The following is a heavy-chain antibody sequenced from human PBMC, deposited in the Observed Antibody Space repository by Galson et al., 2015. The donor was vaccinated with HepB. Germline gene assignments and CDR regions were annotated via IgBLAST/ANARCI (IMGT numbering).Heavy chain of an antibody. D-gene: IGHD2-2*01. V-gene: IGHV3-21*01. J-gene: IGHJ4*02. CDR2: IHSSGFYK. CDR3: ARENGRQLPLDY. CDR1: GFRLSSYS. Sequence: SLRLSCAASGFRLSSYSMNWVRQAPGKGLEWVSSIHSSGFYKYYAGSVKGRSAISRDNARNSLYLQMSSLRVEDTAVYYCARENGRQLPLDYWGQGTLVTVSS.